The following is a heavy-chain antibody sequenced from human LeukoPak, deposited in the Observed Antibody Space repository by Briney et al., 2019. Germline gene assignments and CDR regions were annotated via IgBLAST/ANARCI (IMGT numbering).Heavy chain of an antibody. Sequence: GGSLRLSCAASGFTFSSYAMHWVRQAPGKGLEWVAVISYDGSNKYYADSVKGRFTISRDNSKNTLYLQMNSLRAEDTAVYYCARHFVGSSWCGYWFDPWGQGTLVTVSS. CDR1: GFTFSSYA. CDR3: ARHFVGSSWCGYWFDP. J-gene: IGHJ5*02. CDR2: ISYDGSNK. V-gene: IGHV3-30-3*01. D-gene: IGHD6-13*01.